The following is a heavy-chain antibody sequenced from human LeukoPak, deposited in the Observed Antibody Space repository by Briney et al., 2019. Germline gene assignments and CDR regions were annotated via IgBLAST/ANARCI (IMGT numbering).Heavy chain of an antibody. CDR3: AKGQIGYCSGGSCYHDY. D-gene: IGHD2-15*01. V-gene: IGHV3-23*01. CDR2: ISGSGGST. CDR1: GFTFSSYA. Sequence: GGSLRLSCAASGFTFSSYAMSWVRQAPGKGLEWVSAISGSGGSTYYADSVKGRFTISRDNSKNTLYLQMNSPRAENTPVYNCAKGQIGYCSGGSCYHDYWGQGTLVTVSS. J-gene: IGHJ4*02.